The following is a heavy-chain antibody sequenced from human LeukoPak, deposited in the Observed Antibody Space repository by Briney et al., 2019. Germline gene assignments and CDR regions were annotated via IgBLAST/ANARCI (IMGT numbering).Heavy chain of an antibody. J-gene: IGHJ4*02. V-gene: IGHV3-66*02. CDR1: GFAVSANY. CDR3: AGYYGGKFGY. CDR2: IYSDGTT. Sequence: GGSLRLSCAASGFAVSANYMSWVRQAPGKGLEWVSLIYSDGTTKCADSVKGRFTISKDNSKNTLYLQMNSLRADDTAVYYCAGYYGGKFGYWGQGTLVTVSS. D-gene: IGHD4-23*01.